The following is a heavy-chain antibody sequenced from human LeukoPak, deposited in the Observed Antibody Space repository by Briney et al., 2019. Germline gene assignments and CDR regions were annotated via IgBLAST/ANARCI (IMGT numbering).Heavy chain of an antibody. CDR1: GYTFSSYA. Sequence: PGGSLRLSCAASGYTFSSYAMSWVRQAPGEGLEWVSAISGSGGSTYYADSVKGRFTISRDDSKNTAYLQMNSLKTEDTAVYYCTEWKSPWGQGTLVTVSS. J-gene: IGHJ5*02. CDR3: TEWKSP. D-gene: IGHD1-1*01. CDR2: ISGSGGST. V-gene: IGHV3-23*01.